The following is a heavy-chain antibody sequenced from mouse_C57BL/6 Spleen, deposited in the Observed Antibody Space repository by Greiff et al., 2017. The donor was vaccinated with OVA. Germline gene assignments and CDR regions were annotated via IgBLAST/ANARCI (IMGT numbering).Heavy chain of an antibody. CDR1: GYTFTSYW. J-gene: IGHJ4*01. CDR2: IDPSDSET. V-gene: IGHV1-52*01. CDR3: ARTHYYGSGNYYAMDY. Sequence: QVQLQQPGAELVRPGSSVKLSCKASGYTFTSYWMHWVKQRPIQGLEWIGNIDPSDSETHYNQKFKDKATLTVDKSSSTAYMQLSSLTSEDSAVYYCARTHYYGSGNYYAMDYWGQGTSVTVSS. D-gene: IGHD1-1*01.